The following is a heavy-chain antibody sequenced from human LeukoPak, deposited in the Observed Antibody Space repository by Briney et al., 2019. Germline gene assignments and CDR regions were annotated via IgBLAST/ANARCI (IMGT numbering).Heavy chain of an antibody. Sequence: GGSLRLSCAASGFTLDAYAMHWVRQAPGKGLEWVSGISWNSGSIGYADSVKGRFTISRDNAKNSLYLQMNSLRAEDTALYYCAKDIGGLITIPFDYWGQGTLVTVSS. CDR3: AKDIGGLITIPFDY. CDR2: ISWNSGSI. V-gene: IGHV3-9*01. D-gene: IGHD3-3*01. J-gene: IGHJ4*02. CDR1: GFTLDAYA.